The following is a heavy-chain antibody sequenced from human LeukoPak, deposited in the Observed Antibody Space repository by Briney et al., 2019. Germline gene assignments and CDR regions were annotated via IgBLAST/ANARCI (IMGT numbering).Heavy chain of an antibody. CDR2: IGAYNGNT. CDR1: GYTFTSYG. Sequence: ASVKVSCKGSGYTFTSYGISWVRQAPGQGLEWMGWIGAYNGNTNYAQKLQGRVTMTTDTSTSTAYMELRSLRSDDTAVYYCARDTYCDSTSCRFTQVQYWGQGTLVTVSS. V-gene: IGHV1-18*04. CDR3: ARDTYCDSTSCRFTQVQY. D-gene: IGHD2-2*01. J-gene: IGHJ1*01.